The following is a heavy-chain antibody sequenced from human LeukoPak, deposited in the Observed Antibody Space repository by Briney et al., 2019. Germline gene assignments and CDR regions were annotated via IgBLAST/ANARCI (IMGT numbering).Heavy chain of an antibody. D-gene: IGHD1-26*01. J-gene: IGHJ4*02. CDR2: ISSSSSYI. Sequence: GRSLRLSCAASGFTFDDYAMHRVRQAPGKGLEWVSSISSSSSYIYYADSVKGRFTISRDNAKNSLYLQMNSLRAEDTAVYYCARDSSGSYRFDYWGQGTLVTVSS. CDR3: ARDSSGSYRFDY. V-gene: IGHV3-21*01. CDR1: GFTFDDYA.